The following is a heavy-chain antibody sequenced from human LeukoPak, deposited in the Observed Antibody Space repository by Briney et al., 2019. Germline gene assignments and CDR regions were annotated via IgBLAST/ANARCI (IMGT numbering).Heavy chain of an antibody. CDR2: LSSIGCT. D-gene: IGHD4-23*01. CDR3: VRDRGDYSGDPGYFDF. CDR1: GVSISSGNYY. V-gene: IGHV4-31*03. J-gene: IGHJ4*02. Sequence: SETLSLTCTVSGVSISSGNYYWTWIRQRPGKGLEWLGCLSSIGCTYYNPSLKSRLSISVGTSKNQFSLSLTSVTAADTALYYCVRDRGDYSGDPGYFDFWGQGIQVTASS.